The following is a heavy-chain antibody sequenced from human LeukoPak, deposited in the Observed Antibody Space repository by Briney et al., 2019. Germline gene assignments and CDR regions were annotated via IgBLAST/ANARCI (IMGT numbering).Heavy chain of an antibody. J-gene: IGHJ4*02. CDR2: SYYSGNT. CDR1: GGSISSYF. Sequence: SETLSLACTVSGGSISSYFWSWIRQPPGKGLEWIGCSYYSGNTNYNPSLKSRVTISVDTSKNQFSLKLSSVTAADTAVYYCARETGPAAPDYWGQGTLVTVSS. D-gene: IGHD2-2*01. CDR3: ARETGPAAPDY. V-gene: IGHV4-59*01.